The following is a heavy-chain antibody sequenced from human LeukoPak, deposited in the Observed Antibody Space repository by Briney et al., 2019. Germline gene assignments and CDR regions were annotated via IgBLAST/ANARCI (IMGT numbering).Heavy chain of an antibody. D-gene: IGHD3-22*01. J-gene: IGHJ3*01. CDR3: ARPNITSYYDSRGYDAFDV. Sequence: GESLKISCKGSGYIFSTYWIAWVRQMPGKGLEWMGNIYPGDSDTRYSPSFQGQVTISADKSVSSAYLQWSSLKASDTAMYYCARPNITSYYDSRGYDAFDVWGQGTMVTVSS. CDR2: IYPGDSDT. CDR1: GYIFSTYW. V-gene: IGHV5-51*01.